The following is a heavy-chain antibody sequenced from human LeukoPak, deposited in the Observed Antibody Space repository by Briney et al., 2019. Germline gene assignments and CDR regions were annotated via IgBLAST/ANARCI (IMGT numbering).Heavy chain of an antibody. CDR2: ISGSGGST. D-gene: IGHD2-2*01. J-gene: IGHJ5*02. Sequence: GGTLTLSCAASGFSFSSYCMRWVRQAAGKGLEWVAAISGSGGSTYYADSVKGRFTISRDNSKNTLYLQMNSLRAEDTALYYCAKGGGYQLLLGWFDPWGQGTLVTASS. CDR3: AKGGGYQLLLGWFDP. CDR1: GFSFSSYC. V-gene: IGHV3-23*01.